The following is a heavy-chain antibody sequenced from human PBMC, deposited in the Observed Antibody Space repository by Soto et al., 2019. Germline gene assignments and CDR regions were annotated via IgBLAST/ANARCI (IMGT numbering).Heavy chain of an antibody. D-gene: IGHD5-18*01. J-gene: IGHJ4*02. CDR2: INAGIGHT. Sequence: ASVKVSCKASGYTVTSYTMHWVRQAPGQRLEWMGWINAGIGHTKYSQKFQDRVTITRDTSASTAYMELSSLRSEDTAVYYCAGDTAMASAMGYWGQGTLGTAPQ. CDR1: GYTVTSYT. V-gene: IGHV1-3*01. CDR3: AGDTAMASAMGY.